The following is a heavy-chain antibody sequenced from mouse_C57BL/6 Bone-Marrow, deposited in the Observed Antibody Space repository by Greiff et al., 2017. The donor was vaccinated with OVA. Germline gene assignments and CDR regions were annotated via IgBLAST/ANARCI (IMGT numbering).Heavy chain of an antibody. Sequence: EVQRVESGAELVRPGASVKLSCTASGFNIKDDYMHWVKQRPEQGLEWIGWIDPENGDTEYASKFQGKATITADTSSNTAYLQLSSLTSEDTAVYYCTIYYDPYYFDYWGQGTTLTVSS. J-gene: IGHJ2*01. D-gene: IGHD2-4*01. V-gene: IGHV14-4*01. CDR2: IDPENGDT. CDR3: TIYYDPYYFDY. CDR1: GFNIKDDY.